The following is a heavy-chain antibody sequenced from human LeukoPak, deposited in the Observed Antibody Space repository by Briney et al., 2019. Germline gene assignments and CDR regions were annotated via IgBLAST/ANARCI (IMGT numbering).Heavy chain of an antibody. Sequence: GASVKVSCKASGYTFTSYDINWVRQATGQGLEWMGWMNPNSGNTGYAQKFQGRVTMTRNTSISTAYMELSSLRSEDTAVYYCATRWGSRVGAKRRSFDYWGQGTLVTVSS. CDR3: ATRWGSRVGAKRRSFDY. V-gene: IGHV1-8*01. D-gene: IGHD1-26*01. J-gene: IGHJ4*02. CDR2: MNPNSGNT. CDR1: GYTFTSYD.